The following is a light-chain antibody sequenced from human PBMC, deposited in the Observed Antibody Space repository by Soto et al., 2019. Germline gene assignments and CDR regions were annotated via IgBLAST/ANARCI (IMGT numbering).Light chain of an antibody. CDR3: QHRTNWAYT. V-gene: IGKV3-11*01. J-gene: IGKJ2*01. CDR1: QSVSSY. CDR2: DAS. Sequence: EIVLTQSPVTLSLSPGERATLSCRASQSVSSYLAWYQQKPGQAPRLLIYDASNRATGIPARFSGSGSGTDFTLTISSLEPEDFALYYCQHRTNWAYTFGQGTKLEIK.